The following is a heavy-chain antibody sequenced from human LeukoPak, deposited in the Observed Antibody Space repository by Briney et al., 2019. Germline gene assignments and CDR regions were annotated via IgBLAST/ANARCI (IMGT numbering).Heavy chain of an antibody. CDR2: ISSSSSYI. D-gene: IGHD5-18*01. J-gene: IGHJ4*02. CDR3: ARVRIGYTYGYCDY. Sequence: GGSLRLSCSASGFTFSSYSINWVRQAPGKGLEWVSSISSSSSYIYYADSVKGRFTISRDNAKNSLYQQMNSLRAEDTAVYYCARVRIGYTYGYCDYWGQGILVTVSS. V-gene: IGHV3-21*01. CDR1: GFTFSSYS.